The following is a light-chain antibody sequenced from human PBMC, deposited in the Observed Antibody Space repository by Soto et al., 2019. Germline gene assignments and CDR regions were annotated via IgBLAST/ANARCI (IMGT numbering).Light chain of an antibody. CDR2: AAS. CDR3: QQYGSSQWT. J-gene: IGKJ1*01. V-gene: IGKV3-20*01. CDR1: QSVSSTY. Sequence: EIVLTQSPGTLSLSPGERATLSCRASQSVSSTYLAWYQQKPGQAPRLLIYAASSRATGIPDRFSGGGSGTDFTLTISRLEPEDFAVYYCQQYGSSQWTFGQGTKVEIK.